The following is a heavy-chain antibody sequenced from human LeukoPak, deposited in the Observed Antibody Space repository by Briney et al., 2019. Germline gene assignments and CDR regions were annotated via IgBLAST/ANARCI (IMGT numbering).Heavy chain of an antibody. CDR1: GGSISSSSYY. V-gene: IGHV4-39*07. CDR3: AREKRRRESSSSYYYYYMDV. CDR2: IYYSGST. Sequence: SETLSLTCTVSGGSISSSSYYWGWIRQPPGKGLEWIGSIYYSGSTYYNPSLKSRVTISVDTSKNQFSLKLSSVTAADTAVYYCAREKRRRESSSSYYYYYMDVWGKGTTVTVSS. D-gene: IGHD6-6*01. J-gene: IGHJ6*03.